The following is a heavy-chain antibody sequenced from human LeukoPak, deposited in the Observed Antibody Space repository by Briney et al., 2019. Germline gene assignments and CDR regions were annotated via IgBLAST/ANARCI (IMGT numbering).Heavy chain of an antibody. Sequence: GGSLRLSCAASGFTFSSYSMNWVRQASGKGLEWVSYISSSSSTIYYADSVKGRFTISRDNAKNSLYLQMNSLRAEDTAVYYCARDHLYYDFWSGYENWFDPWGQGTLVTVSS. V-gene: IGHV3-48*04. CDR3: ARDHLYYDFWSGYENWFDP. J-gene: IGHJ5*02. CDR1: GFTFSSYS. CDR2: ISSSSSTI. D-gene: IGHD3-3*01.